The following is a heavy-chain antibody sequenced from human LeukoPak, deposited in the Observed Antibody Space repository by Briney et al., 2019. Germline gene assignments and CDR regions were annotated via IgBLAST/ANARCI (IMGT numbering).Heavy chain of an antibody. V-gene: IGHV3-7*04. CDR1: GFTFSSYR. D-gene: IGHD3-22*01. J-gene: IGHJ3*02. CDR3: ARGDSSAFDI. Sequence: GGSLRLSCAAPGFTFSSYRVNWVRQAPGKGLEWVASIKQGESERYYVDSVNGRFTISRDNAKNSLYLQMNSLRVEDTAVYYCARGDSSAFDIWGQGTMVTVSS. CDR2: IKQGESER.